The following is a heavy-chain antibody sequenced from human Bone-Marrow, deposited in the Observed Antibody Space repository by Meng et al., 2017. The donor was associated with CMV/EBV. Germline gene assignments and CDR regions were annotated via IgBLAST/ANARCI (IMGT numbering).Heavy chain of an antibody. V-gene: IGHV4-39*07. J-gene: IGHJ3*02. Sequence: SETLSLTCTVSGGSISSSSYYWGWIRQPPGKGLEWIGSIYYSGSTYYNPSLKSRVTISVDTSKNQFSLKLSSVTAADTAVYYCEVPTLGALDIWGQGTMVTVSS. CDR3: EVPTLGALDI. CDR1: GGSISSSSYY. D-gene: IGHD1-1*01. CDR2: IYYSGST.